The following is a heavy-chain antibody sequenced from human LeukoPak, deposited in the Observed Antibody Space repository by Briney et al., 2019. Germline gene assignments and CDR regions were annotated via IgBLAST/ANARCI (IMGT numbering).Heavy chain of an antibody. CDR3: AKYRGDYGSGSYYHYYYMDV. D-gene: IGHD3-10*01. J-gene: IGHJ6*03. V-gene: IGHV3-30*02. Sequence: GGSLRLSCAASGFTFSSYGMHWVRQAPGKGLEWVAFIRYDGSNKYYADSVKGRFTISRDNSKNTLYLQMNSLRAEDTAVYYCAKYRGDYGSGSYYHYYYMDVWGKGTTVTVSS. CDR1: GFTFSSYG. CDR2: IRYDGSNK.